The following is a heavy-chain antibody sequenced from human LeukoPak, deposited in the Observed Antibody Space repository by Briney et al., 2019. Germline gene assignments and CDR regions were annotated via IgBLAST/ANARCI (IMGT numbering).Heavy chain of an antibody. CDR2: ISSTGGTI. CDR3: ARGSRTIELGDDY. V-gene: IGHV3-48*03. J-gene: IGHJ4*02. D-gene: IGHD5-24*01. CDR1: GFSFSSYE. Sequence: GGSLRLSCAASGFSFSSYEMNWVRQAPGKGLEWVSYISSTGGTIYYADSVKGRFTTSRDNAKNSLYLQMNSLRAEDTAVYYCARGSRTIELGDDYWGQGTLVTVSS.